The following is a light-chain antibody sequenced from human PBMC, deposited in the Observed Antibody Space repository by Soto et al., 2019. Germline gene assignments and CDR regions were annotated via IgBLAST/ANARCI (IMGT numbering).Light chain of an antibody. Sequence: DVVMTQSPLSLPVTLGQPASMSCRSSQSLVHSDGNTYFSWFQQRPGRSPRRLIYKVSNRDSGVPARFSGSGSGTDFALKISRVEAEDVGVYYCMQGTHWPITFGQGTRLEIK. J-gene: IGKJ5*01. CDR1: QSLVHSDGNTY. V-gene: IGKV2-30*02. CDR3: MQGTHWPIT. CDR2: KVS.